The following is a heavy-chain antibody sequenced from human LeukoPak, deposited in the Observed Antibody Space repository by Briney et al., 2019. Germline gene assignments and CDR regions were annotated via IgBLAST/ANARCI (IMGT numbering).Heavy chain of an antibody. CDR3: AELGITMIGGV. CDR1: GLIFSSYA. Sequence: GGSLRPSCAPSGLIFSSYAMHCVRHAAGEWREWVSYISSSGSTIYYADSVKGRFTISRDNAKNSLYLQMNSLRAEDTAVYYCAELGITMIGGVWGKGTTVTISS. D-gene: IGHD3-10*02. J-gene: IGHJ6*04. CDR2: ISSSGSTI. V-gene: IGHV3-48*03.